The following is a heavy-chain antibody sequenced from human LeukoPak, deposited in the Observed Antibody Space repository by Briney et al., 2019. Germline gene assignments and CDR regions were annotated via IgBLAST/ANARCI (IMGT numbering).Heavy chain of an antibody. CDR1: GFTFSSYR. CDR2: ITQDGSQK. V-gene: IGHV3-7*01. D-gene: IGHD3-16*01. Sequence: PGGSLRLSCAASGFTFSSYRMSWVRQAPGKGLEWVASITQDGSQKYYVDSVEGRFTISRDNAKNSLYLQMNSLRAEDTAVYYCAKDGEVTETYYFDYWGQGTLVTVSS. CDR3: AKDGEVTETYYFDY. J-gene: IGHJ4*02.